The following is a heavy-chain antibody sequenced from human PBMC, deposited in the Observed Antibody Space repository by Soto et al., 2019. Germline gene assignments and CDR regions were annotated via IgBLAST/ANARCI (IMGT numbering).Heavy chain of an antibody. D-gene: IGHD1-26*01. CDR1: GYTLTELS. J-gene: IGHJ3*02. V-gene: IGHV1-24*01. Sequence: ASVKVSWKVSGYTLTELSMHWVRRAPGKGLEWMGGFDPEDGETIYAQKFQGRVTMTEDTSTDTAYMELSSLRSEDTAVYYCATDSGRRAGGDAFDIWGQGTMVTVSS. CDR2: FDPEDGET. CDR3: ATDSGRRAGGDAFDI.